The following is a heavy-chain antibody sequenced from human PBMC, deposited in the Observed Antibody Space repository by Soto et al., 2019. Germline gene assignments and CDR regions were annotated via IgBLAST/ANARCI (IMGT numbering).Heavy chain of an antibody. CDR2: INHSGST. J-gene: IGHJ5*02. CDR1: GGSSSDYY. V-gene: IGHV4-34*01. Sequence: QVQLQQWGAGLLKPSETLSLTCAVYGGSSSDYYWSWIRQPPGKGLEWIGEINHSGSTNYNPSLKARVTTSVDTSSSPCALKLGTATAADTAVYYCARPPVVPAATRGFAPSGQGTPVTVSS. CDR3: ARPPVVPAATRGFAP. D-gene: IGHD2-2*01.